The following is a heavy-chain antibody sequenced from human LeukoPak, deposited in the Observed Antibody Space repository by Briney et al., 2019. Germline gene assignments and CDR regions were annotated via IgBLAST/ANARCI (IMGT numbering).Heavy chain of an antibody. V-gene: IGHV3-30*02. J-gene: IGHJ6*02. Sequence: GGSLRLSCAASGFTFSSYGMHWVRQAPGKGLEWAAFIRYDGSNKYYADSVKGRFTISRDNSKNTLYLQMNSLRAEDTAVYYCARGTPSSSGWLYYGMDVWGQGTTVTVSS. CDR2: IRYDGSNK. CDR3: ARGTPSSSGWLYYGMDV. CDR1: GFTFSSYG. D-gene: IGHD6-19*01.